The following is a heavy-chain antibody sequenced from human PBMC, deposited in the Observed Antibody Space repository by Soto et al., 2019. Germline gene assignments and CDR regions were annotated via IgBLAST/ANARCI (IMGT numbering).Heavy chain of an antibody. D-gene: IGHD3-22*01. J-gene: IGHJ1*01. CDR1: GGSISSDDYY. Sequence: PSETLSLTCTLSGGSISSDDYYWSWIRQAPGWGLECIGYIHSSGSIYYNPSLKSRATLSIDTAGNQFSLKVSSVTVADTAVYYCARDLDGLHDDTSGPFPRPGWGQGTLVTVSS. V-gene: IGHV4-30-4*01. CDR3: ARDLDGLHDDTSGPFPRPG. CDR2: IHSSGSI.